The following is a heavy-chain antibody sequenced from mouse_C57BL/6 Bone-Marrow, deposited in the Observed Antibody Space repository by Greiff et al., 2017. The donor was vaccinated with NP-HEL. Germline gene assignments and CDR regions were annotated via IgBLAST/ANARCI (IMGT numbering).Heavy chain of an antibody. D-gene: IGHD1-1*01. CDR3: ARIDNYYGSSYPWFAY. J-gene: IGHJ3*01. CDR1: GYTFTSYG. V-gene: IGHV1-81*01. Sequence: QVHVKQSGAELARPGASVKLSCKASGYTFTSYGISWVKQRTGQGLEWIGEIYPRSGNTYYNEKFKGKATLTADKSSSTAYMELRSLTSEDSAVYFCARIDNYYGSSYPWFAYWGQGTLVTVSA. CDR2: IYPRSGNT.